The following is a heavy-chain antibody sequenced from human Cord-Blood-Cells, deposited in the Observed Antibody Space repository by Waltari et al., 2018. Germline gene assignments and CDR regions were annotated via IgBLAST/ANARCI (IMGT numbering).Heavy chain of an antibody. Sequence: QVQLVQSGAEVKKPGSSVKVSCQASGGTFSSDAISWVRQAPGQGLEWMGGIIPIFGTANDAQKFQGRVTITADESTSTAYMELSSLRSEDTAVYYCARSPCGGDCYSDYWGQGTLVTVSS. D-gene: IGHD2-21*01. CDR3: ARSPCGGDCYSDY. V-gene: IGHV1-69*01. CDR1: GGTFSSDA. CDR2: IIPIFGTA. J-gene: IGHJ4*02.